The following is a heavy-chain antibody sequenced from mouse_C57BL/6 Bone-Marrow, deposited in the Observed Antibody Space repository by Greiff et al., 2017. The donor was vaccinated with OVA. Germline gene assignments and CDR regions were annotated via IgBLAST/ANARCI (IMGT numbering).Heavy chain of an antibody. CDR1: GYTFTSYG. Sequence: SGAELARPGASVKLSCKASGYTFTSYGISWVKQSTGQGLEWIGEIYPRSGNTYYNEKFKGKATLTADKSSSTAYMELRSLTSEDSAVYFCARNLYYSNYPFAYWGQGTLVTVSA. CDR3: ARNLYYSNYPFAY. V-gene: IGHV1-81*01. D-gene: IGHD2-5*01. J-gene: IGHJ3*01. CDR2: IYPRSGNT.